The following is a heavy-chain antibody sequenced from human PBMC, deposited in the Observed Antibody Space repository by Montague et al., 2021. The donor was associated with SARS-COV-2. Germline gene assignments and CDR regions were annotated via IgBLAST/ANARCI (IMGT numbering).Heavy chain of an antibody. D-gene: IGHD1-7*01. CDR2: INYSGST. CDR3: ARGRIGTTYYYYYYYGMDV. J-gene: IGHJ6*02. Sequence: SETLSLTCTVSGGSFSDYYWSWIRQPPGKGLEWIGDINYSGSTNYNPSLKSRVTISVDTSKNQFSLKLSSVTAADTAVYYCARGRIGTTYYYYYYYGMDVWGQGTTVTVSS. CDR1: GGSFSDYY. V-gene: IGHV4-59*12.